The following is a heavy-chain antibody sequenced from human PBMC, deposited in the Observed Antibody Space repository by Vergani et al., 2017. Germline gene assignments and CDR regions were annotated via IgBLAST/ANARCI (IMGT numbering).Heavy chain of an antibody. V-gene: IGHV3-30-3*01. J-gene: IGHJ4*02. CDR2: ISYDGGNK. CDR3: ARGRVLTGGSDY. CDR1: GFTFSSYA. Sequence: QVQLVESGGGVVQPGRSLRLSCAASGFTFSSYAMHWVRQAPGKGLEWVAVISYDGGNKYYADSVKGRFTISRDNSKNTLYLQMNSLRAEDTAVYYCARGRVLTGGSDYWGQGTLVTVSS. D-gene: IGHD4/OR15-4a*01.